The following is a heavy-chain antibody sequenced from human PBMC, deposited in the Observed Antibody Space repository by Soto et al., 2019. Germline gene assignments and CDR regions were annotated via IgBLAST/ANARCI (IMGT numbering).Heavy chain of an antibody. Sequence: SVKVSCNASGGTFSGYTISWVRQAPGQGLEWMGRIIPILGIANYAQKFQGRVTITADKSTSTAYMELSSLRSEDTAVYYCARPTTVVTEYFDLWGRGTLVTVSS. J-gene: IGHJ2*01. D-gene: IGHD4-17*01. V-gene: IGHV1-69*02. CDR3: ARPTTVVTEYFDL. CDR2: IIPILGIA. CDR1: GGTFSGYT.